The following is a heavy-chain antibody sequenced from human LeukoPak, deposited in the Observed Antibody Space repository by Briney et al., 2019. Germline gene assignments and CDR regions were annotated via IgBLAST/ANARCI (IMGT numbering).Heavy chain of an antibody. CDR2: ISWNSGSI. J-gene: IGHJ4*02. V-gene: IGHV3-9*01. CDR3: AKDTEPDYSKGPVFDY. Sequence: GGSPRLSCAASGFTFDDYAMHWVRQAPGKGLEWVSGISWNSGSIGYADSVKGRFTISRDNAKNSLYLQMNSLRAEDTALYYCAKDTEPDYSKGPVFDYWGQGTLVTVSS. D-gene: IGHD4-11*01. CDR1: GFTFDDYA.